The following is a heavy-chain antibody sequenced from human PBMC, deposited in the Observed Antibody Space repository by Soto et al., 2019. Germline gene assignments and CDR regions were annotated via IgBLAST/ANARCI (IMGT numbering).Heavy chain of an antibody. V-gene: IGHV4-39*01. Sequence: PSETLSLTCTVSGDSITSSNYYWGWIRQSPGKGLEWIGIVSYSGSTYLNPSLKSRVTISADTSKNQFSLKLSSVTAADTAVYYCARQEPYGDYDYWGQGTLVTAPQ. CDR3: ARQEPYGDYDY. D-gene: IGHD4-17*01. J-gene: IGHJ4*02. CDR1: GDSITSSNYY. CDR2: VSYSGST.